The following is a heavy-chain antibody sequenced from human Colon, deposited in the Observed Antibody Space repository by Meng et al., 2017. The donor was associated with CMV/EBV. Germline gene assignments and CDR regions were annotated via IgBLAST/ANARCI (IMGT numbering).Heavy chain of an antibody. CDR3: ARAGARGVPVDL. J-gene: IGHJ4*02. CDR1: GDSIKNYY. V-gene: IGHV4-4*07. D-gene: IGHD3-10*01. CDR2: IHYSGGT. Sequence: QAQRQRPGPRLVKPSETLSLTCTVSGDSIKNYYWTWLRQPAGKGLEWLGRIHYSGGTDDNPSLKSRVTLSIDTSKNQLSLKIYSVTAADTAVYYCARAGARGVPVDLWGQGTLVTVSS.